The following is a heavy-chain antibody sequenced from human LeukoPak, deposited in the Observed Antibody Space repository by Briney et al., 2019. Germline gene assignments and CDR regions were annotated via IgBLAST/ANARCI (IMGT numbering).Heavy chain of an antibody. V-gene: IGHV3-7*05. CDR1: GFTFSRYW. CDR3: ARGGGGLYDSSGYYRRDFDY. D-gene: IGHD3-22*01. Sequence: GGSLRLSCAVSGFTFSRYWMSWVRQAPGKGLEWVANIKHDGSGKYYVDSVKGRFTISRDNAKNSLYLQMNSLRAEDTAVYFCARGGGGLYDSSGYYRRDFDYWGQGTLVTVSS. CDR2: IKHDGSGK. J-gene: IGHJ4*02.